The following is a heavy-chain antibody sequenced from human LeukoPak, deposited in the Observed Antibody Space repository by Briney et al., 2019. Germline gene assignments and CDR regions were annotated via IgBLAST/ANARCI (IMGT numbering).Heavy chain of an antibody. J-gene: IGHJ6*02. CDR2: TSFDGGNK. CDR3: AKGRLLGAPWGMDV. CDR1: GLTFSSFG. Sequence: PGRSLRLSWAASGLTFSSFGMHWVRQAPGKGLEWVAVTSFDGGNKHYADSVKGRFTISRDNSKKTLYLQMNTLRGEDTAVNYCAKGRLLGAPWGMDVWGQGTTVTVSS. D-gene: IGHD1-26*01. V-gene: IGHV3-30*18.